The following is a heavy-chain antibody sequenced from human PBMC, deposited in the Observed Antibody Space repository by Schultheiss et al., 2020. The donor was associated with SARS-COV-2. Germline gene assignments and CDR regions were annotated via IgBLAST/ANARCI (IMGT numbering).Heavy chain of an antibody. D-gene: IGHD5-12*01. CDR3: ARDRTGNSGGHFDL. Sequence: LSLTCAASGFSFSDYHMSWIRQAPGKGLEWVSYINCADNTKWYADSVKGRFTISRDNARNSLYLQMNSLRAEDTAVYYCARDRTGNSGGHFDLWGRGTLVTVSS. CDR2: INCADNTK. V-gene: IGHV3-11*04. J-gene: IGHJ2*01. CDR1: GFSFSDYH.